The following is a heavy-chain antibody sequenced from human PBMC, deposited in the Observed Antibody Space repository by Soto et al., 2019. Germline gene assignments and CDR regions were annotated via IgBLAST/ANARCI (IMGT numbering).Heavy chain of an antibody. D-gene: IGHD6-6*01. V-gene: IGHV4-39*07. CDR3: AREYSSSSGGFDY. CDR1: GGSISSSSYY. CDR2: IYYSGST. Sequence: SETLSLTCTVSGGSISSSSYYWGWIRQPPGKGLEWIGYIYYSGSTYYNPSLKSRVTISVDTSKNQFSLKLSSVTAADTAVYYCAREYSSSSGGFDYWGQGTLVTVSS. J-gene: IGHJ4*02.